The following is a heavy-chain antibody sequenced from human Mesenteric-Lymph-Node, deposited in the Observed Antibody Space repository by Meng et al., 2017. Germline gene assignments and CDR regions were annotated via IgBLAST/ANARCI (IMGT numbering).Heavy chain of an antibody. D-gene: IGHD2-2*02. Sequence: QVQLQQGGAGLVKPSDPLSLTCAVSGYSISSSNWWGWIRQPSGKGLEWIGYIYYSGSTYYNPSLESRVTMSVDTSKNQFSLNLNSVTAADTAVYYCARVNGDCFSTICYKGWFDPWGQGTLVTVSS. CDR3: ARVNGDCFSTICYKGWFDP. V-gene: IGHV4-28*03. J-gene: IGHJ5*02. CDR1: GYSISSSNW. CDR2: IYYSGST.